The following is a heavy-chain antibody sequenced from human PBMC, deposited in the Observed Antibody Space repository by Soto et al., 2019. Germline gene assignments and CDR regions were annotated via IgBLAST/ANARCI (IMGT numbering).Heavy chain of an antibody. V-gene: IGHV3-9*01. CDR1: GFTFRDYA. J-gene: IGHJ6*03. Sequence: VQLVESGGGLVQPGRSLRLSCEASGFTFRDYAMHWVRQAPGRGLEWVSGISWNGVAMGYADSVRGRFTISRDDAKNSLFLQMNSLRPEDTALYYSAKSFVAIRHLYHYMDGWGKGNTVTVSS. CDR2: ISWNGVAM. D-gene: IGHD1-1*01. CDR3: AKSFVAIRHLYHYMDG.